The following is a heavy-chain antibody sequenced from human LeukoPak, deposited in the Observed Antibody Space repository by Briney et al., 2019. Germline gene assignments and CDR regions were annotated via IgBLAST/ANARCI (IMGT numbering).Heavy chain of an antibody. CDR3: ATLEGGSVSYPGNY. D-gene: IGHD1-26*01. Sequence: WASVKVSCKASGYTFTDYYMHWVRQAPGQGLEWMGWINPNSGGTNYAQKFQGRATMTRDTSISTVYMELSRLRSDDTAVYYCATLEGGSVSYPGNYWGQGTLVTVSS. CDR1: GYTFTDYY. CDR2: INPNSGGT. J-gene: IGHJ4*02. V-gene: IGHV1-2*02.